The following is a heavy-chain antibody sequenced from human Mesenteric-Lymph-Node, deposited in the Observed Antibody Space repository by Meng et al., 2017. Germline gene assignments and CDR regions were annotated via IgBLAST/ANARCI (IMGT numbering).Heavy chain of an antibody. CDR1: GFTFSSYW. V-gene: IGHV3-7*01. CDR3: ARDYSGWEGVFDY. Sequence: GGSLRLSCAASGFTFSSYWMSWVRQAPGKGLEWVANIKQDGSEKYYVDSVKGRFTISRDNAKNSLYLQMNSLRAEDTAVYYCARDYSGWEGVFDYWGQGTLVTVSS. D-gene: IGHD5-12*01. CDR2: IKQDGSEK. J-gene: IGHJ4*02.